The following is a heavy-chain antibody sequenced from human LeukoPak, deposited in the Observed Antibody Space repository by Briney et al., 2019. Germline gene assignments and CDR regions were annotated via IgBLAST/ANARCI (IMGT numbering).Heavy chain of an antibody. V-gene: IGHV1-18*01. CDR1: GYTSTSYG. CDR2: ISAYNGNT. J-gene: IGHJ4*02. D-gene: IGHD6-13*01. Sequence: ASVKVSCKASGYTSTSYGISWVRQAPGQGLEWMGWISAYNGNTNYAQKLQGRVTMTTDTSTSTAYMELRSLRSDDTAVYYCARVGRIAAAGSVDYWGQGTLVTVSS. CDR3: ARVGRIAAAGSVDY.